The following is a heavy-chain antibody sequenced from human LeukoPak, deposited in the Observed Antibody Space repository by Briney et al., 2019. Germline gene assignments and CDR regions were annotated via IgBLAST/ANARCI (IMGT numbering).Heavy chain of an antibody. V-gene: IGHV4-59*08. Sequence: PSETLSLTCSVSGGSISSYYWSWLRQPPGKGLEWMGYIYYSGGTNYNPSLKSRVTISVDTSKNPFSLKLSSVTAADTAVYYCAGLGFSNSGSYLAPSDYWGQGTLVTVSS. CDR1: GGSISSYY. CDR2: IYYSGGT. CDR3: AGLGFSNSGSYLAPSDY. J-gene: IGHJ4*02. D-gene: IGHD1-26*01.